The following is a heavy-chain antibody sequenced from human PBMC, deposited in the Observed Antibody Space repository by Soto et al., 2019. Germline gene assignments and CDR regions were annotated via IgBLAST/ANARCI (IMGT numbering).Heavy chain of an antibody. J-gene: IGHJ4*03. Sequence: ASVKVSCKASGYTFTGYDMHWVRQAPGQGLEWMGIINPSGGSTSYAQKFQGRVTMTRDTSTSTVYMELSSLTTEYTAVYYCTIRGQRYSSSWYHFDTWGQGTLVTVSS. CDR1: GYTFTGYD. CDR2: INPSGGST. V-gene: IGHV1-46*03. D-gene: IGHD6-13*01. CDR3: TIRGQRYSSSWYHFDT.